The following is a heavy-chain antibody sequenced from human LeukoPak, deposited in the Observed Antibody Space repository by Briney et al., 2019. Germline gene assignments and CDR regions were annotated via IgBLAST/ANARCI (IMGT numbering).Heavy chain of an antibody. J-gene: IGHJ3*02. CDR3: ARRVTGEAFDI. CDR1: GASIIGNAW. V-gene: IGHV4-4*02. D-gene: IGHD2-21*02. CDR2: VYHTGSA. Sequence: PSGTLSLTCAVSGASIIGNAWWSWVRPPPGKGLEWIGEVYHTGSANYNPSLKSRVTISVDKSKNQFSLTSTSVTAADTAVYYCARRVTGEAFDIWGQGTMVTVSS.